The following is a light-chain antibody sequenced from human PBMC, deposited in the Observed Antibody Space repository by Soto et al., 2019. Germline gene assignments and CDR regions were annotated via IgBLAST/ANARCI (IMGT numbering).Light chain of an antibody. Sequence: QSVLTQPASVSGSPGQSITISCTGTSSDVGGYDYVSWYQQHPGKAPKLMIYEVSNRPSGVSNRFSGSKSGNTASLTISGLQADDEADYYCSSYTSSSTYVFGIGTKVTVL. J-gene: IGLJ1*01. CDR1: SSDVGGYDY. CDR2: EVS. V-gene: IGLV2-14*01. CDR3: SSYTSSSTYV.